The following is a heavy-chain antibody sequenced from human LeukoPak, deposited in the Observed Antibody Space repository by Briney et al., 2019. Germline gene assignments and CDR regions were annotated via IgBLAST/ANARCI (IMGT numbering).Heavy chain of an antibody. Sequence: GGSLRLSCAASGFTFSSVWMSWVRQAPGKGLEWVANINLEGSTKEYVDSVRGRFTISRDNSKNSLSLQMSYLRVEDTAVYYCVKFLRRSFGVWRQGTVVTVSS. CDR1: GFTFSSVW. D-gene: IGHD2-21*01. J-gene: IGHJ3*01. CDR2: INLEGSTK. V-gene: IGHV3-7*01. CDR3: VKFLRRSFGV.